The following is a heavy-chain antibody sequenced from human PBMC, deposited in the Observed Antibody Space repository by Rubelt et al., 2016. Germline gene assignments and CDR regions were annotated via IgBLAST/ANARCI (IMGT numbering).Heavy chain of an antibody. CDR3: ARIPTLQTDV. D-gene: IGHD4-11*01. CDR2: MNPNSGNT. Sequence: QVQLVQSGAEVKKPGASVKVSCKASGYTFTSYDINRVRQATGQGIEWMGWMNPNSGNTGYAQKCQARVTMTRNTSISTAYMELSSLRSEDTAVYYCARIPTLQTDVWGQGTTVTVSS. J-gene: IGHJ6*02. V-gene: IGHV1-8*01. CDR1: GYTFTSYD.